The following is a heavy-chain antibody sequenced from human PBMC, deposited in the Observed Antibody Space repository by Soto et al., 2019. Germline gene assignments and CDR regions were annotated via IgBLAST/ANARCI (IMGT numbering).Heavy chain of an antibody. CDR2: IYAGGTT. CDR3: ANSANNSYPVFDY. Sequence: EVQLLETGGGLIQPGGSLRLSCAASGFSVGITYMSWVRQTPGKGLEWVSVIYAGGTTSYSDSVKGRFTISRDSSKNTLFLHMNGLRAEDTAFYYCANSANNSYPVFDYWGQGILFTVSS. CDR1: GFSVGITY. V-gene: IGHV3-53*02. J-gene: IGHJ4*02. D-gene: IGHD1-20*01.